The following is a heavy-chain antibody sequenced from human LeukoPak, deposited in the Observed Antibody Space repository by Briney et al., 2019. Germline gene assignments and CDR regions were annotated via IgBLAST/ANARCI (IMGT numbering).Heavy chain of an antibody. CDR1: GYSFTSYW. V-gene: IGHV5-10-1*01. CDR3: ARQIVGGWFAPNWFDP. CDR2: IDPSDSYT. D-gene: IGHD3-10*01. J-gene: IGHJ5*02. Sequence: GESLKISCKGSGYSFTSYWSSWVRQMPGKGLEWMGRIDPSDSYTNYSPSFQGHVTISADKSISTAYLQWSSLKASDTAMYYCARQIVGGWFAPNWFDPWGQGTLVTVSS.